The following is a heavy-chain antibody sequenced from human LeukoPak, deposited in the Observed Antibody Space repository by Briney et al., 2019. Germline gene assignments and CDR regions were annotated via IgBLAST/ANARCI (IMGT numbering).Heavy chain of an antibody. CDR2: INPSGGST. D-gene: IGHD6-19*01. V-gene: IGHV1-46*01. CDR3: ARVSGVAGPSYYFDH. Sequence: ASVKVSCKASGYTFTSYYMHWVRQAPGQGLEWMGIINPSGGSTSYAQKFQGRVTMTRDTSTSTVYMELSSLRSEDTAVYYCARVSGVAGPSYYFDHWGQGTLVTVS. J-gene: IGHJ4*02. CDR1: GYTFTSYY.